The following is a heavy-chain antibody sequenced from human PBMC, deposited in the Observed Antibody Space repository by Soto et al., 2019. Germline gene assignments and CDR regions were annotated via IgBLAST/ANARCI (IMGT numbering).Heavy chain of an antibody. J-gene: IGHJ5*02. CDR2: IIPIFGTA. V-gene: IGHV1-69*13. D-gene: IGHD3-10*01. CDR1: GGTFSSSA. Sequence: ASVKVSCKASGGTFSSSAISWVRQAPGQGLEWMGGIIPIFGTANYAQKFQGRVTITADESTSTAYMELSSLRSEDTAVYYCARGPAPSPYGNWFDPWGQGTLVTVSS. CDR3: ARGPAPSPYGNWFDP.